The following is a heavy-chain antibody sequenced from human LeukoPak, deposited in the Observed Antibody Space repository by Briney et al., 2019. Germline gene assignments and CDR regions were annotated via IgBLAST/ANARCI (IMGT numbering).Heavy chain of an antibody. CDR2: INAYNGNT. CDR3: ARDFGIGSGPAGFDY. D-gene: IGHD2-15*01. J-gene: IGHJ4*02. V-gene: IGHV1-18*01. CDR1: GYTFTSYG. Sequence: GASVKVSCKASGYTFTSYGISWVRQAPGQGLEWMGWINAYNGNTNYAQKLQGRVTMTTDTSTSTAYMELRSLRSDDTAVYYCARDFGIGSGPAGFDYWGQGNLVTVS.